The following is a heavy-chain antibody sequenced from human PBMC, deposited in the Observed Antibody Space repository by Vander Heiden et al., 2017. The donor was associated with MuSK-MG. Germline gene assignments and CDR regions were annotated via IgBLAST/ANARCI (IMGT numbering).Heavy chain of an antibody. CDR3: AKYYDDSGYYFT. J-gene: IGHJ1*01. CDR2: IYYSGVT. V-gene: IGHV4-39*07. CDR1: GGSISSSSYY. Sequence: QLQLQESGPGLVKPSETLSLTCTVSGGSISSSSYYWGWLRQPPGKGLEWIGSIYYSGVTYYKPSLKSRVTISVDTSKNQFSLKLSSVTAADTAVYYCAKYYDDSGYYFTGGQGTLVTVSS. D-gene: IGHD3-22*01.